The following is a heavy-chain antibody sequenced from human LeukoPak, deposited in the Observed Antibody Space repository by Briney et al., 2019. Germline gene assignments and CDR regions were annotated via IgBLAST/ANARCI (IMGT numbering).Heavy chain of an antibody. V-gene: IGHV4-61*01. CDR3: ARGHYSSGWTGFGY. J-gene: IGHJ4*02. CDR2: IYYSGST. D-gene: IGHD6-19*01. Sequence: PSETLSLTCTVSGGSVSSGSYYRSWIRQPPGRVLEWIGYIYYSGSTNYNPSLKSRVTISVDTSKNQFSLKLSSVTAADTAVYYCARGHYSSGWTGFGYWGQGTLVTVSS. CDR1: GGSVSSGSYY.